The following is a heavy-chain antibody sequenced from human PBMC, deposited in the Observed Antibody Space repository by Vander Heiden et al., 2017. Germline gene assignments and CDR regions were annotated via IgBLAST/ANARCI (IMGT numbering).Heavy chain of an antibody. CDR3: AKEVAAIGRPAFDY. V-gene: IGHV3-23*01. CDR1: GFIFSSYA. J-gene: IGHJ4*02. D-gene: IGHD6-19*01. Sequence: EVRLLESGGGLVQPGGSLRPSCASSGFIFSSYAMSWVRQAPGKGLEWVSGISDTGGGTYYEDSVKGRFTISRDNSKNTLYLQMNTLTVEDTAVYYCAKEVAAIGRPAFDYWGQGTLVTVSS. CDR2: ISDTGGGT.